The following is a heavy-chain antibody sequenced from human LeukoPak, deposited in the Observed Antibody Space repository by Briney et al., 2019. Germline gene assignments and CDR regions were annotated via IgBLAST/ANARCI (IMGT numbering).Heavy chain of an antibody. CDR3: ARSYYYDSSGYPYYFDY. D-gene: IGHD3-22*01. CDR1: GGTFSSYA. Sequence: VASVKVSCKASGGTFSSYAISWVRQAPGQGGEWMGGIIPIFGTANYAQKFQGRVTITADESTSTAYMELSSLRSEDTAVYYCARSYYYDSSGYPYYFDYWGQGTLVTVSS. CDR2: IIPIFGTA. J-gene: IGHJ4*02. V-gene: IGHV1-69*01.